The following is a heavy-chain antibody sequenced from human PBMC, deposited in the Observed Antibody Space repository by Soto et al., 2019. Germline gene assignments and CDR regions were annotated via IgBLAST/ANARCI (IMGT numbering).Heavy chain of an antibody. CDR1: GFN. J-gene: IGHJ4*02. CDR3: AMTVGATSWNFDY. V-gene: IGHV3-30-3*01. D-gene: IGHD1-26*01. Sequence: QVQLVESGGGVVQPGRSLRLSCAASGFNMHWVRQAPGKGLEWVAVISYDGSNEYYADSVKGRFSISRDNSKNTLYLQMNSLSAEDTAVYYCAMTVGATSWNFDYWGQGTLVTVSS. CDR2: ISYDGSNE.